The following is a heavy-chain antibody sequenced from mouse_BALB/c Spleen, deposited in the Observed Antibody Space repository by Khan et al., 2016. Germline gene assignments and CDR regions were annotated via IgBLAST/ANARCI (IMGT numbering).Heavy chain of an antibody. Sequence: QVQLQQSGAELARPGASVKLSCKASGYTFTSYWMQWVKQRPGQGLEWIGAIYPGDGDTRYTQKLKGKATLTADKSSSTAYMQLSSLTSEDSAVYYCSSCYGGSYDYFAYWGQGTTLTVSS. J-gene: IGHJ2*01. CDR1: GYTFTSYW. CDR2: IYPGDGDT. D-gene: IGHD1-1*01. V-gene: IGHV1-87*01. CDR3: SSCYGGSYDYFAY.